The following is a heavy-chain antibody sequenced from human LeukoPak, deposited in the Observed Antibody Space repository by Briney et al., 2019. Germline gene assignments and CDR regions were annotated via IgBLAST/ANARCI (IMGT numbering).Heavy chain of an antibody. CDR1: GFTFSSYA. Sequence: GGSLRLSCAASGFTFSSYAMSWVRQAPGKGLEWVSAISGSGGSTYYADSVKGRFTISRDNSKNTLYLQMNSLRAEDTAVYYCAKDRSSGWYPALWYFDYWGQGTLVTVSS. CDR3: AKDRSSGWYPALWYFDY. CDR2: ISGSGGST. J-gene: IGHJ4*02. D-gene: IGHD6-19*01. V-gene: IGHV3-23*01.